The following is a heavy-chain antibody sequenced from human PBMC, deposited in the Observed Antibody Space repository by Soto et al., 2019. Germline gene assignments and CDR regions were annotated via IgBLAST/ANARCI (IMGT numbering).Heavy chain of an antibody. CDR1: GFTFSSYG. Sequence: QPGGSLRLSCAASGFTFSSYGMHWVRQAPGKGLEWVAVISYDGSNKYYADSVKGRFTISRDNSKNTLYLQMNSLRAEDTAVYYCATRIVGATGYWGQGTLVTVSS. CDR3: ATRIVGATGY. J-gene: IGHJ4*02. V-gene: IGHV3-30*03. D-gene: IGHD1-26*01. CDR2: ISYDGSNK.